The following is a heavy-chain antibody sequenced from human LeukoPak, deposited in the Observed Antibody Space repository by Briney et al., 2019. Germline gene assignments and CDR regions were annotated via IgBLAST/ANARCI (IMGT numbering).Heavy chain of an antibody. D-gene: IGHD4-17*01. Sequence: PSETLSLTCAVYGGSFSDYYWSWIRQPPGKGLEWIGEINHGGSTNYNPSLKSRVTISVDTSKKQFTLKLTSVTAADTAVYYCARLHDYGDYGGWFDPWGRGTLVTVSS. CDR3: ARLHDYGDYGGWFDP. J-gene: IGHJ5*02. CDR2: INHGGST. V-gene: IGHV4-34*01. CDR1: GGSFSDYY.